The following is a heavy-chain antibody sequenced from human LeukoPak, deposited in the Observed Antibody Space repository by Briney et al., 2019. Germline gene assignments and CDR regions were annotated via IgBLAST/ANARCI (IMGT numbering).Heavy chain of an antibody. CDR2: IYYSWST. Sequence: PSETLSLTCTVSGGSISSGDYYWSWIRQPPGKGREWIVYIYYSWSTYYNPSLKSRVTISVDTSKNQFSLKLSSVTAADTAVYYCARGRSIYYGVAGAFDIWGQGTMVTVSS. D-gene: IGHD3-10*01. V-gene: IGHV4-30-4*08. CDR1: GGSISSGDYY. J-gene: IGHJ3*02. CDR3: ARGRSIYYGVAGAFDI.